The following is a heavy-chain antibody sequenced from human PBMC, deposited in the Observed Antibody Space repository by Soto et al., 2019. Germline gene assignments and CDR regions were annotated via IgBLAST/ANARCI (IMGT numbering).Heavy chain of an antibody. Sequence: GGSLRLSCAASGFTFSSYSMNWVRQAPGKGLEWVSSISSSSSYIYYADSVKGRFTISRDNAKNSLYLQMNSLRAEDTAVYYCARSGLSRPLDTQNWGQGTLVTVSS. CDR2: ISSSSSYI. CDR1: GFTFSSYS. V-gene: IGHV3-21*01. J-gene: IGHJ4*02. CDR3: ARSGLSRPLDTQN. D-gene: IGHD3-10*01.